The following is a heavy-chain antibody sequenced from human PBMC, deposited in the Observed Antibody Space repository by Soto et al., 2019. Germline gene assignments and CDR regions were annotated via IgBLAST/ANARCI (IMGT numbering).Heavy chain of an antibody. J-gene: IGHJ4*02. CDR2: IWYDGSNK. CDR3: ARDRCSSGCFVDY. V-gene: IGHV3-33*01. Sequence: QVQLVESGGGVVQPGRSLRLSCAASGFTFSSYGMHWVRQAPGKGLEWVAVIWYDGSNKYYADSVKGRFTISRDNSKNTLYLQMNSLRAEDTAVYYCARDRCSSGCFVDYWGQGTLVTVSS. D-gene: IGHD6-19*01. CDR1: GFTFSSYG.